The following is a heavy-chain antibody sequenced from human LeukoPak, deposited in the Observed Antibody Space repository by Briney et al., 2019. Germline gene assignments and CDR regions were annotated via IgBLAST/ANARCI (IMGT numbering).Heavy chain of an antibody. J-gene: IGHJ4*02. CDR2: ICWKSGSI. CDR3: AKGTNGSYYGSVDY. Sequence: GGSRRLSCAASGFTFDDYATHCVRHAPGEGLEWVAGICWKSGSIGYADSGKDRFTISRDNAKNSLYLQMNSMRAEDTTLYYCAKGTNGSYYGSVDYWGQGTLVTVSS. D-gene: IGHD3-10*01. V-gene: IGHV3-9*01. CDR1: GFTFDDYA.